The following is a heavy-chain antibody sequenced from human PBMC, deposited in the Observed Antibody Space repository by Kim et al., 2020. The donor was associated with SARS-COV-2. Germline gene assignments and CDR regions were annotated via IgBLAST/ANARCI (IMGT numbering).Heavy chain of an antibody. J-gene: IGHJ6*02. CDR2: IKSKTDGGTT. CDR3: TTPRSGYYSYYYYGMDV. CDR1: GFTFSNAW. V-gene: IGHV3-15*01. D-gene: IGHD3-22*01. Sequence: GGSLRLSCAASGFTFSNAWMSWVRQAPGKGLEWVGRIKSKTDGGTTDYAAPVKGRFTISRDDSKNTLYLQMNSLKTEDTAVYYCTTPRSGYYSYYYYGMDVWGQGTTVTVSS.